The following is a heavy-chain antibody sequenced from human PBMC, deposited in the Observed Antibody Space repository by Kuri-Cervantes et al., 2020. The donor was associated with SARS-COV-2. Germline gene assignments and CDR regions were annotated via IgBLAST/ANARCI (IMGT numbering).Heavy chain of an antibody. J-gene: IGHJ3*02. V-gene: IGHV1-69*13. Sequence: SVKVSCKASGGTFSSYAISWVRQAPGQGLEWMGGIIPIFGTANYAQKFQGRVTITADESISTAYMELSRLRSDDTAVYYCARAGLGSSGAFDIWGQGTMVTGSS. CDR1: GGTFSSYA. CDR3: ARAGLGSSGAFDI. D-gene: IGHD6-6*01. CDR2: IIPIFGTA.